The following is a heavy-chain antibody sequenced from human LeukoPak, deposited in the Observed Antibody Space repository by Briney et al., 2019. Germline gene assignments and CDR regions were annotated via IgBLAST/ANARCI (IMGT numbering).Heavy chain of an antibody. V-gene: IGHV3-7*01. D-gene: IGHD1-26*01. CDR1: GFTFSTYS. Sequence: PGGSLRLSCAASGFTFSTYSMNWVRQAPGKGLEWVANMKQDGGETYYVDSVKGRFTISRDNAKNSLYLQMNSLRAEDTAMYYCARDKIVGATKFDSWGQGTLVTVSS. CDR3: ARDKIVGATKFDS. J-gene: IGHJ4*02. CDR2: MKQDGGET.